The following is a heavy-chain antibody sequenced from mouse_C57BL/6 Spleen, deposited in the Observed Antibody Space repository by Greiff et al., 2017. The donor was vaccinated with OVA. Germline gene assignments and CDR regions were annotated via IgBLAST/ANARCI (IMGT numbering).Heavy chain of an antibody. Sequence: ESGPGLVKPSQSLSLTCSVTGYSITSGYYWNWIRQFPGNKLEWMGYLSYDGSNNYNPSLKNRFPITRDTSKNQFFLKLNSVTTEDTATYYCARDDDGYPHWYFDVWGTGTTVTVSS. D-gene: IGHD2-3*01. V-gene: IGHV3-6*01. J-gene: IGHJ1*03. CDR2: LSYDGSN. CDR3: ARDDDGYPHWYFDV. CDR1: GYSITSGYY.